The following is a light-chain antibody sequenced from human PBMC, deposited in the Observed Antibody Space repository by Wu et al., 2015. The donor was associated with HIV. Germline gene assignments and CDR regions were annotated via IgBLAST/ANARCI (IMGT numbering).Light chain of an antibody. V-gene: IGKV3-15*01. CDR1: QSVSGS. Sequence: EVVLTQSPDTLSLSPGGGATLSCRASQSVSGSFLAWYQQKPGQAPRLLIYAASLRAPGSPARFSGSGSGTEFTLTISSMQSEDFAVYYCHQYKNWPDTFGQGTELQIK. CDR2: AAS. CDR3: HQYKNWPDT. J-gene: IGKJ2*01.